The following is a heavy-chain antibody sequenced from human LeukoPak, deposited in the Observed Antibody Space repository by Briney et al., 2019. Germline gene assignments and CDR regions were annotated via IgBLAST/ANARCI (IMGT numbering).Heavy chain of an antibody. CDR1: GYTFTSYG. V-gene: IGHV1-18*01. J-gene: IGHJ4*02. CDR3: ARGNSLGSGWRFDF. CDR2: ITAYNGNT. D-gene: IGHD6-19*01. Sequence: ASVKVSCKASGYTFTSYGISWVRQAPGQGLEWMGWITAYNGNTNYGQKFQGRVTMTTDTSTSTAYMELGSLRSDDTAMYYCARGNSLGSGWRFDFWGQGTLVTVSS.